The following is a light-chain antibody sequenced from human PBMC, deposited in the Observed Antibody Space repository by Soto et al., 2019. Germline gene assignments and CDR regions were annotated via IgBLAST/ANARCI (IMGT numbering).Light chain of an antibody. CDR3: CSYADSSRTLV. V-gene: IGLV2-23*01. CDR2: EDT. Sequence: QSALTQSASVSGSPGQSITISCTGTGSVVGSYNLVSWYQQVPGKAPKLMVYEDTTRPSGVSNRFSGSKSGNSASLTISGLQAEDEADYYCCSYADSSRTLVFGGGTKLTVL. J-gene: IGLJ2*01. CDR1: GSVVGSYNL.